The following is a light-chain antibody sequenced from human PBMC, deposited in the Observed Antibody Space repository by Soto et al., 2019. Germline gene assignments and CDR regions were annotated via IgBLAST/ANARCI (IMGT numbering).Light chain of an antibody. J-gene: IGKJ5*01. CDR3: QHYGSSPPIT. CDR1: QSVSSSY. CDR2: GAS. Sequence: EIVLTQSPGTLSLSPGERATLSCRASQSVSSSYLALYQQKTGQAPRLLIYGASSRATGIPARFSGSGSGTEFTLTISRLEPEDFAVYYCQHYGSSPPITFGQGTRLEI. V-gene: IGKV3-20*01.